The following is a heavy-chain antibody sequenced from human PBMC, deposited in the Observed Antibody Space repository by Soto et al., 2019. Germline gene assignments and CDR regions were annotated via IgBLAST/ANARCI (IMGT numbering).Heavy chain of an antibody. D-gene: IGHD2-8*01. Sequence: SGPTLVKPTQTLTLTCTFSGFSLSTSGVGVGWIRQPPGKALEWLALIYWDDDKRYSPSLKSRLTITKDTSKNQVVLTMTNMDPVDTATYYCAHTLVDCTNGVCYLGYYYMDVWGKGTTVTVSS. CDR3: AHTLVDCTNGVCYLGYYYMDV. V-gene: IGHV2-5*02. J-gene: IGHJ6*03. CDR1: GFSLSTSGVG. CDR2: IYWDDDK.